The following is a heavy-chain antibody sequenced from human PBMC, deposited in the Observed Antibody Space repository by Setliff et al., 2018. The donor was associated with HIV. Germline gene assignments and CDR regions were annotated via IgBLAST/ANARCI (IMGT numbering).Heavy chain of an antibody. V-gene: IGHV4-61*01. J-gene: IGHJ4*02. CDR2: IYYSGST. CDR1: GDSVSSRSYY. Sequence: SETLSLTCTVSGDSVSSRSYYWSWIRQPPGKGLEWIGYIYYSGSTKHNPSLKSRVTISLDTSKNQFSLKLTSVTAADTAVYYCAQLGMVDDFDYWGQGTLVTVSS. D-gene: IGHD1-1*01. CDR3: AQLGMVDDFDY.